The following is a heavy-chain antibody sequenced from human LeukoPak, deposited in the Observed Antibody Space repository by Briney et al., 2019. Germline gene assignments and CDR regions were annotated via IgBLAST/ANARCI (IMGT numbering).Heavy chain of an antibody. J-gene: IGHJ3*02. CDR3: ARDTYYYDSSHAFDI. CDR1: GYTFTGYY. D-gene: IGHD3-22*01. Sequence: ASVKVSCKASGYTFTGYYIHWVRQAPGQGLEWMGWINPNSGGSNYAQKFQGRVTMTRDTSISTAYMELSRLRSDDTAVYYCARDTYYYDSSHAFDIWGQGTMVTVSS. CDR2: INPNSGGS. V-gene: IGHV1-2*02.